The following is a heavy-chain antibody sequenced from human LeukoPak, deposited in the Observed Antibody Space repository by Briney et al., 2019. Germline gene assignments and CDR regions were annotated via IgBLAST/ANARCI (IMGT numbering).Heavy chain of an antibody. D-gene: IGHD1-26*01. CDR3: ARDLGEGARRDLDY. CDR1: GYIFTIYG. J-gene: IGHJ4*02. V-gene: IGHV1-18*01. Sequence: ASVKVSCKASGYIFTIYGLTWVRQAPGQGLEWMGWINTDTGDTEYAQRFQGRVVMTIDTSTSTAYMDLRSLTSDDTAVYYCARDLGEGARRDLDYWGQGTLVTVSS. CDR2: INTDTGDT.